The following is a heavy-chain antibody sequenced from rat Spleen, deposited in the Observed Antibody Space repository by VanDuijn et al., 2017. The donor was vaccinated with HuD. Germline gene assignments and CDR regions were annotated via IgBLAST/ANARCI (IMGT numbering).Heavy chain of an antibody. J-gene: IGHJ2*01. CDR2: ISPSGGST. V-gene: IGHV5S11*01. CDR3: TRVGTMGHNSDY. CDR1: GFTFSNYD. D-gene: IGHD1-7*01. Sequence: EVQLVESGGDLVQPGRSLKLSCAASGFTFSNYDMAWVRQAPTKGLEWVASISPSGGSTYYRDSVKGRFTISRDIAKSTLYLQMNSLRSEETATYYCTRVGTMGHNSDYWGQGVLVTVSS.